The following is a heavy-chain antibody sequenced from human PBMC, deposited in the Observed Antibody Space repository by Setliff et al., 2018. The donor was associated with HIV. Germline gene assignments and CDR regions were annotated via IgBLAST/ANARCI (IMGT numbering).Heavy chain of an antibody. CDR3: ARYLVVVPVAVGGLDV. CDR1: GYTFPGSY. D-gene: IGHD2-2*01. CDR2: INPNSGGT. V-gene: IGHV1-2*02. Sequence: ASVKVSCKTSGYTFPGSYMHWVRLAPGQGLEWMGWINPNSGGTNYAQNFQGRVTMTRDTSISTAYMELSGLTSDDSAVYYCARYLVVVPVAVGGLDVWGQGTTVTVSS. J-gene: IGHJ6*02.